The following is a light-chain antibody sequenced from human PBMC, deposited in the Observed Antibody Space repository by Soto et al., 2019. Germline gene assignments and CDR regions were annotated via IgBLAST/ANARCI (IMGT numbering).Light chain of an antibody. CDR2: AAS. Sequence: ASVGDRVTITCRASQSIIRYLAWYQQKQGKPPKLLIYAASTLQSGVPSRFSGSGSATDFTLTISGLQPEDVATYYCQKYDDVPYTFGQGTKVDIK. CDR3: QKYDDVPYT. J-gene: IGKJ2*01. V-gene: IGKV1-27*01. CDR1: QSIIRY.